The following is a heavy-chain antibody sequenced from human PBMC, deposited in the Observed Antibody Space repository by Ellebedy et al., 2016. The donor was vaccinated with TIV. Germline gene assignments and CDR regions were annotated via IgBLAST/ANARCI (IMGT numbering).Heavy chain of an antibody. CDR3: ARLIGFLAAAGHFDY. D-gene: IGHD6-13*01. V-gene: IGHV3-66*01. J-gene: IGHJ4*02. CDR1: GFTVSSNY. Sequence: GESLKIPCAASGFTVSSNYMSWVRQAPGKGLEWVSVIYSGGSTYYADSVKGRFTISRDNSKNTLYLQMNSLRAEDTAVYYCARLIGFLAAAGHFDYWGQGTLVTVSS. CDR2: IYSGGST.